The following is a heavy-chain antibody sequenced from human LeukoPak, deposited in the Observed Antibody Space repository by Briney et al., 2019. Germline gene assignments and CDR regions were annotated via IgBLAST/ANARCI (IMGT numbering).Heavy chain of an antibody. CDR2: SSSSSSTI. J-gene: IGHJ4*02. CDR3: ARVHHSSSWGTDDC. D-gene: IGHD6-13*01. Sequence: QTGGSLRLSCAASGFTFSSYSMNWVRQAPGKGLEWVSYSSSSSSTIYYADSVKGRFTISRDNAKNSLYLQMNSLRAEDTAVYYCARVHHSSSWGTDDCWGQGTLVTVSS. V-gene: IGHV3-48*01. CDR1: GFTFSSYS.